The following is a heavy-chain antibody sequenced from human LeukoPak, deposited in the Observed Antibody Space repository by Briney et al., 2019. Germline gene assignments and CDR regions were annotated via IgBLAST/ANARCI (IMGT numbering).Heavy chain of an antibody. CDR2: ISGYNGNT. CDR1: GYTFTSYG. D-gene: IGHD3-22*01. Sequence: ASVKVSCKASGYTFTSYGINWVRQAPGQGLEWMGWISGYNGNTDYAQKVQGRVTMTTDTSTSTAYMDLRSLRSDDTAVYYCARDLGYYARDYYYYMDVWGKGITVTVSS. J-gene: IGHJ6*03. CDR3: ARDLGYYARDYYYYMDV. V-gene: IGHV1-18*01.